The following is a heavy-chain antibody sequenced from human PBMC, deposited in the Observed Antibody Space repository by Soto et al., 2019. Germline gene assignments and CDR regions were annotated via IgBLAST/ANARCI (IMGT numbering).Heavy chain of an antibody. J-gene: IGHJ3*02. D-gene: IGHD3-10*01. CDR2: TIPVFNTA. CDR3: ARGVYGSGNYYTGPSAFDI. V-gene: IGHV1-69*06. Sequence: VQLEQSGAEVKKSGSSVKISCKASGGTLSDHGVSWLRQAPGQGLEWVGGTIPVFNTAKYAPKFQGRVTIAADKSTNIAYMELGSLRSDDTAFYYCARGVYGSGNYYTGPSAFDIWGQGTLVIVSS. CDR1: GGTLSDHG.